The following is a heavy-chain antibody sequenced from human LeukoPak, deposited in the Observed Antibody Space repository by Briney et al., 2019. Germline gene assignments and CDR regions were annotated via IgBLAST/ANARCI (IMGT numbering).Heavy chain of an antibody. CDR3: AKHRTDIVVVPAAMLDP. CDR1: GFTFSSYA. D-gene: IGHD2-2*01. Sequence: GGSLRLSCAASGFTFSSYAMSWVRQAPGKGLEWVSAISGSGGSTYYADSVKGRFTISRDNSKNTLYLQMNSLRGEDPSVYYCAKHRTDIVVVPAAMLDPWGQGTLVTVSS. J-gene: IGHJ5*02. V-gene: IGHV3-23*01. CDR2: ISGSGGST.